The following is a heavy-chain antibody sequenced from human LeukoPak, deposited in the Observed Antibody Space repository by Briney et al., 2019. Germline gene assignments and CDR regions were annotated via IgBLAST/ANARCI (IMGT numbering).Heavy chain of an antibody. Sequence: SETLSLTCTVSGGSISSGGYYWSWIRQHPGKGLEWIGYIYYSGSTYYNPSLESRVTISVDTSKNQFSLKLSSVTAADTAVYYCARDHVVVVPAAKNDAFDIWGQGTMVTVSS. CDR3: ARDHVVVVPAAKNDAFDI. D-gene: IGHD2-2*01. J-gene: IGHJ3*02. CDR1: GGSISSGGYY. V-gene: IGHV4-31*03. CDR2: IYYSGST.